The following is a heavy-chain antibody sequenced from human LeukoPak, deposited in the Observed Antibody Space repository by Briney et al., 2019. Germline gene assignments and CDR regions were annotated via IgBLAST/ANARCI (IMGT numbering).Heavy chain of an antibody. CDR1: GFIFSSFG. J-gene: IGHJ3*02. Sequence: GGSLRLSCAASGFIFSSFGMHWVRQAPGKGLEWVAVISYDGSNKYFADSVKGRFTISRDNSKNTLYLQMNSLRAEDTAVYYCAKDYDSSGWAAFDIWGQGTVVTVSS. CDR2: ISYDGSNK. V-gene: IGHV3-30*18. CDR3: AKDYDSSGWAAFDI. D-gene: IGHD3-22*01.